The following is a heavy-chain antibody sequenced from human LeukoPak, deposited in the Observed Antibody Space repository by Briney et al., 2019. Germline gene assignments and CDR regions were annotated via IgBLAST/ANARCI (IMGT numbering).Heavy chain of an antibody. D-gene: IGHD2-2*01. CDR1: AFTFSSYS. CDR2: ISSSGSTT. V-gene: IGHV3-48*01. Sequence: GGSLRLSCADSAFTFSSYSMNWVRHAPGKRLEWFSYISSSGSTTYYADSVKGRFTISRDNAKNSLYLQMNSLRAEDTAVYYCASYCSTTSCYAVDYWGQGTLVTVSS. CDR3: ASYCSTTSCYAVDY. J-gene: IGHJ4*02.